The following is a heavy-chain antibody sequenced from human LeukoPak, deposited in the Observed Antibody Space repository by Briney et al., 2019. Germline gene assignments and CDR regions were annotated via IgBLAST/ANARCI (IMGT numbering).Heavy chain of an antibody. Sequence: ASVKVSCKASGYTFTSYYMHWVRQAPGQGLEWMGIINPSGGSTSYAQKFQGRVTMTRDTFTSTVYMELSSLRSEDTAVYYCARRSRAVAGTSEMETFDYWGQGTLVTVSS. J-gene: IGHJ4*02. CDR2: INPSGGST. CDR3: ARRSRAVAGTSEMETFDY. V-gene: IGHV1-46*01. D-gene: IGHD6-19*01. CDR1: GYTFTSYY.